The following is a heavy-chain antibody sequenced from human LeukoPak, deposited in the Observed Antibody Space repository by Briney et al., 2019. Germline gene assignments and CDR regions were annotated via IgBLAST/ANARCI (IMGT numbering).Heavy chain of an antibody. D-gene: IGHD3-3*01. J-gene: IGHJ5*02. CDR3: AREGVPYYDVSNWFDP. Sequence: GGPLRLSCAVSGFTFSIDDKHWVRRAPGKGVVGLAVKWYDGDKKLYADSVKGRFTICRDNSKNTLYLQMNGLRAEDTAGYYCAREGVPYYDVSNWFDPWGQGTLVTVSS. CDR2: KWYDGDKK. CDR1: GFTFSIDD. V-gene: IGHV3-33*01.